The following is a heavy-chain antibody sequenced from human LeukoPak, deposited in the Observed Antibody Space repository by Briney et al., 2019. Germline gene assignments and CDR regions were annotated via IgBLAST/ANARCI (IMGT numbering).Heavy chain of an antibody. CDR2: VSTSGTTK. J-gene: IGHJ4*02. CDR1: GFTFSSYS. Sequence: GGSLRLSCIGSGFTFSSYSMNWVREVPGKGLQWVSYVSTSGTTKYDADSFRGRFTISRDNAKNSVYLQMDSLRADDTAVYYCARDLGEYRKNYFDYWGQGTLVTVSS. V-gene: IGHV3-48*04. CDR3: ARDLGEYRKNYFDY. D-gene: IGHD3-16*01.